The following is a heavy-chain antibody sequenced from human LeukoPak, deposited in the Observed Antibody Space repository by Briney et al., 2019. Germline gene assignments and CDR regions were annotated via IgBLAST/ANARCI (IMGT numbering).Heavy chain of an antibody. CDR2: IYSSGST. CDR1: GGSFNSYY. J-gene: IGHJ4*02. CDR3: ARGGKATVVTM. Sequence: SETRSLTCTVSGGSFNSYYWSWIRQPAGKGLEWIGRIYSSGSTNYNPSLKSRVSMSVDTSKNQFSLKLTSVTAADTAVYYCARGGKATVVTMWGQGILVTVSS. D-gene: IGHD4-23*01. V-gene: IGHV4-4*07.